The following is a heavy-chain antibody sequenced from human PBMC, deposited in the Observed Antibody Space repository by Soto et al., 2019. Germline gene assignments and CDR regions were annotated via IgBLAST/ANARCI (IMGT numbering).Heavy chain of an antibody. CDR1: GYSFTSQY. CDR2: INPNGGST. V-gene: IGHV1-46*01. CDR3: GGGEWPRPGGGGTEPLDI. Sequence: QVQLVQSGAEVEKPGASVKISCKASGYSFTSQYVHWVRQAPGQGLEWMGIINPNGGSTTYAQKFRGRVAMTGGRARWKVSREVGSPKFGDTAVYYCGGGEWPRPGGGGTEPLDIWGQGTMVTVAS. J-gene: IGHJ3*02. D-gene: IGHD3-16*01.